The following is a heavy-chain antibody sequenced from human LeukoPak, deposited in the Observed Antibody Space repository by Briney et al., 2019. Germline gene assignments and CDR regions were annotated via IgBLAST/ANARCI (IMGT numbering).Heavy chain of an antibody. J-gene: IGHJ4*02. CDR3: ARDWYYYDSSGYYLHSLFDY. V-gene: IGHV1-8*02. CDR1: GYTFTSYD. D-gene: IGHD3-22*01. Sequence: GASVKVPCKASGYTFTSYDINWVRQATGQGLEWMGWMNPNSGNTGYAQKFQGRVTMTRDTSTSTVYMELSSLRSEDTAVYYCARDWYYYDSSGYYLHSLFDYWGQGTLVTVSS. CDR2: MNPNSGNT.